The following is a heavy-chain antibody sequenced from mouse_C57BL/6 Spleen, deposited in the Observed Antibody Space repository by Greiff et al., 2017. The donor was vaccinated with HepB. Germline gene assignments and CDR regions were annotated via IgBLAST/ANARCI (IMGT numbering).Heavy chain of an antibody. V-gene: IGHV5-17*01. J-gene: IGHJ2*01. CDR3: ARPSITTVVSFDY. D-gene: IGHD1-1*01. CDR1: GFTFSDYG. Sequence: EVQLVESGGGLVKPGGSLKLSCAASGFTFSDYGMHWVRQAPEKGLEWVAYISSGSSTIYYADTVKGRFTISRDNAKKTLFLQMTSLRSEDTAMYYCARPSITTVVSFDYWGQGTTLTVSS. CDR2: ISSGSSTI.